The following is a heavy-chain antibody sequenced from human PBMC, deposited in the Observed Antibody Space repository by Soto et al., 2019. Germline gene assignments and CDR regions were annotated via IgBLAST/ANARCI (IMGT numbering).Heavy chain of an antibody. CDR1: GASISSGGHS. V-gene: IGHV4-30-2*01. Sequence: SETLSLTCAVSGASISSGGHSWTWIRQPPGEGLEWIGYFSHTGGTYYNPSLKSRVIISVDGSKNHLSLKLRSVTAADTAVYYCARSVFPWGQGTLVTVSS. J-gene: IGHJ5*02. CDR3: ARSVFP. CDR2: FSHTGGT.